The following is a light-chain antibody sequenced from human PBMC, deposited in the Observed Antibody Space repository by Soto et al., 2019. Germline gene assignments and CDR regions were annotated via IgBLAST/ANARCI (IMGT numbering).Light chain of an antibody. CDR1: QGISSW. V-gene: IGKV1-5*01. CDR3: QQYNNYPWT. J-gene: IGKJ1*01. CDR2: DAS. Sequence: IQMSLSPSSVSAYVRDRVTITCRASQGISSWLAWYQQKPGKAPKLLIYDASSLESGVPARFSGGGSGTEFTLTISSLQPDDFSTFYCQQYNNYPWTFGQGTKVDIK.